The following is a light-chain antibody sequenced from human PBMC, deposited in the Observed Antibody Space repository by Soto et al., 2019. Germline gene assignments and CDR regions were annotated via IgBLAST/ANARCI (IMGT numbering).Light chain of an antibody. Sequence: EKVMTQSPATLSVSPGERATLSCRASHSVTTNLAWYQHKPGQAPRLLIYDASTRATGIPARFSGSGSGTEFTLTISSLQSEDFAVYYCQHYNTWPYTFGQGTKLEIK. J-gene: IGKJ2*01. V-gene: IGKV3-15*01. CDR3: QHYNTWPYT. CDR1: HSVTTN. CDR2: DAS.